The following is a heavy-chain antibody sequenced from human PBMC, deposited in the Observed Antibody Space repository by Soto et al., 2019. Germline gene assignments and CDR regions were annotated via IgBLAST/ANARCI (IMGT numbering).Heavy chain of an antibody. CDR1: GFTFSSYA. D-gene: IGHD1-7*01. J-gene: IGHJ4*02. V-gene: IGHV3-23*01. CDR2: ISGSGGST. CDR3: AKDLGITGTTCFDY. Sequence: SLRLSCAASGFTFSSYAMSWVRQAPGKGLEWVSAISGSGGSTYHADSVKGRFTISRDNSKNTLYLQMNSLRAEDTAVYYCAKDLGITGTTCFDYWGQGTLVTVSS.